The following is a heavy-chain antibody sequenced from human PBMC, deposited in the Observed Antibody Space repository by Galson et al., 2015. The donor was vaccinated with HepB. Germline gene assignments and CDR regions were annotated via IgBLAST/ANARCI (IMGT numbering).Heavy chain of an antibody. Sequence: SLRLSCAASGFTFSDHYMNWIRQAPGRGLEWVSYISGSSSDTNYADSVKGRFTISRDNARNSLFLQMNSLRAEDTAVYYCARDPFALRGYSGYEAPREAGWFDPWGQGTLVTVSS. J-gene: IGHJ5*02. CDR3: ARDPFALRGYSGYEAPREAGWFDP. CDR2: ISGSSSDT. CDR1: GFTFSDHY. D-gene: IGHD5-12*01. V-gene: IGHV3-11*06.